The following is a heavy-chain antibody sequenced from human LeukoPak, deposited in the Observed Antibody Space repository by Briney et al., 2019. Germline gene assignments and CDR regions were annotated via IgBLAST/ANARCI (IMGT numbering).Heavy chain of an antibody. J-gene: IGHJ4*02. CDR2: ISTYNGDT. V-gene: IGHV1-18*01. D-gene: IGHD1-26*01. CDR3: ARDTGSSPGDY. Sequence: GASVKVSCKASGYTFTSYGISWVRQAPGQGLEWMGWISTYNGDTNYAQNLQGRVTMTTDTSTSTAYMDLRSLRSDGAAVYYWARDTGSSPGDYWGQGTLVTVSS. CDR1: GYTFTSYG.